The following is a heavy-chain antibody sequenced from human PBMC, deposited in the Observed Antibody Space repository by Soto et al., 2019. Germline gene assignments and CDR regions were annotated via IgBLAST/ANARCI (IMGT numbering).Heavy chain of an antibody. CDR3: ARGDTWQLGDL. V-gene: IGHV4-59*01. CDR1: GDSTINSY. Sequence: KASETLSLTCTVSGDSTINSYWSWIRQAPGKGPEWLGYLSYNGGTNHNPSLQGRATMSVDTSQNRFSLNLNSVTAADTAVYYCARGDTWQLGDLWGQGILVTVSS. J-gene: IGHJ5*02. CDR2: LSYNGGT. D-gene: IGHD6-6*01.